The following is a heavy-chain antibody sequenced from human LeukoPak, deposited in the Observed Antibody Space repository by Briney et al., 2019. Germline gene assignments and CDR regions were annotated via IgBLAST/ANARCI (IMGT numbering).Heavy chain of an antibody. CDR2: ISLAGQT. J-gene: IGHJ4*02. V-gene: IGHV4/OR15-8*02. CDR3: SRESGPFCPFGY. Sequence: PSETLSLTCGVSGGSISGTNWRSWVRQPPGQGLEWIGEISLAGQTNCNPSLNGRVTMSLDKSSNQLSLHLTSVTAADTATYFCSRESGPFCPFGYWGQGTLVIVSS. CDR1: GGSISGTNW. D-gene: IGHD1-26*01.